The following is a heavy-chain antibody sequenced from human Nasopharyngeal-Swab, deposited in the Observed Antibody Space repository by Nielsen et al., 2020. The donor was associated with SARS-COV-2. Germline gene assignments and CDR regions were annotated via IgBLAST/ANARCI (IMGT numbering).Heavy chain of an antibody. V-gene: IGHV3-30*03. D-gene: IGHD3-9*01. CDR1: GFTFSSYG. CDR2: ISYDGSNK. J-gene: IGHJ4*02. CDR3: ARSYNPGGFGWLLSND. Sequence: GESLKISCAASGFTFSSYGMHWVRQAPGKGLEWVAVISYDGSNKYYADSVKGRFTISRDNSKNTLYLQMNSLRAEDTAVYYCARSYNPGGFGWLLSNDWGQGTLVTVSS.